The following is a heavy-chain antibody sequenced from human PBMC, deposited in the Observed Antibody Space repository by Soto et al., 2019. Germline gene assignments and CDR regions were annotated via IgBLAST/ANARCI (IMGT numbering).Heavy chain of an antibody. CDR1: GFTFSSYA. D-gene: IGHD3-10*01. J-gene: IGHJ5*02. CDR3: AKAYSTMVRGATNWFDP. V-gene: IGHV3-23*01. Sequence: GGSLRLSCAASGFTFSSYAMSWVRQAPGKGLEWVSAISGSGGSTYYADSVKGRFTISRDNSKNTLYLQMNSLRAEDTAVYYCAKAYSTMVRGATNWFDPWGQGTLVTVSS. CDR2: ISGSGGST.